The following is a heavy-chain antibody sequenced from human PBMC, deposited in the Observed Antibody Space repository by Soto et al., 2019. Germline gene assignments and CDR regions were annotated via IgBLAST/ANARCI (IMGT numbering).Heavy chain of an antibody. J-gene: IGHJ6*02. Sequence: QVQLQQWGAGLLKPSETLSLTCAVYGGSFSGYYWSWIRQPPGKGREWIGEINHSGSTNYNPSLKSRVTISENTSKNQFALKLSSVTAADTAVYYCARVMRQQLCSYYYGMDVWGQETTVTVSS. CDR2: INHSGST. V-gene: IGHV4-34*01. D-gene: IGHD6-13*01. CDR1: GGSFSGYY. CDR3: ARVMRQQLCSYYYGMDV.